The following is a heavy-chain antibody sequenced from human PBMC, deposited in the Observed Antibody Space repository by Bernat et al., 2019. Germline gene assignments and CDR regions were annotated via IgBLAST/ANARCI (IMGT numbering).Heavy chain of an antibody. CDR3: ARVGDSWTVDFDY. V-gene: IGHV3-53*04. CDR1: GFTVSSNY. J-gene: IGHJ4*02. Sequence: EVQLVESGGGLVQPGGSLRLSCAASGFTVSSNYMSWVRQAPGKGLEWVSVIYSGGSTYYADSVKGRFTISRHNSKNTLYLQMNSLRAEDTAVYYCARVGDSWTVDFDYWGQGTLVTVSS. CDR2: IYSGGST. D-gene: IGHD3-16*01.